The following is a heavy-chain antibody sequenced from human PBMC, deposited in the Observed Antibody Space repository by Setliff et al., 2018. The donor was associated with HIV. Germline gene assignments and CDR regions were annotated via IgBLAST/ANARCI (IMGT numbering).Heavy chain of an antibody. J-gene: IGHJ4*02. V-gene: IGHV4-34*01. CDR2: INHSGNT. CDR3: ARVGSYYSIDY. Sequence: PSETLSLTCAVYGGSFSGYYWSWIRQPPGKGLEWIGQINHSGNTNYNPSLKSRVTISVDTSKNQFSPRLTSVTAADTAVYYCARVGSYYSIDYWGRGTLVTVSS. D-gene: IGHD1-26*01. CDR1: GGSFSGYY.